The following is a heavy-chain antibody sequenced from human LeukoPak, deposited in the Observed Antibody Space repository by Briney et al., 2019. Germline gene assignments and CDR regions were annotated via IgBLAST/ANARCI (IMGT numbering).Heavy chain of an antibody. V-gene: IGHV3-23*01. D-gene: IGHD3-16*02. CDR2: ISGGDPTT. Sequence: GGSLRLSCAASDFSFTTYAMSWVRQAPGKGLEWVSSISGGDPTTYYADSVKGRFTISRDNSKNTLYLQMNSLRAEDTAVYYCARSVGYDYVWGSYRHWYYFDYWGQGTLVTVSS. J-gene: IGHJ4*02. CDR3: ARSVGYDYVWGSYRHWYYFDY. CDR1: DFSFTTYA.